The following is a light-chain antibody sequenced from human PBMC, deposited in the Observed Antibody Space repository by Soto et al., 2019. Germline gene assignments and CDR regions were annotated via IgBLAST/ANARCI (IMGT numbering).Light chain of an antibody. J-gene: IGLJ1*01. Sequence: QSALTQSPSASGSPGQSVTISCTGTSSDIGGYNSVSWYQQHPGKAPKVMIYDVTKRPSGVPDRFSGSKAGNTASLTISGLLDDDEADYFCASFRSGTILVFGSGTKVTVL. CDR3: ASFRSGTILV. V-gene: IGLV2-8*01. CDR1: SSDIGGYNS. CDR2: DVT.